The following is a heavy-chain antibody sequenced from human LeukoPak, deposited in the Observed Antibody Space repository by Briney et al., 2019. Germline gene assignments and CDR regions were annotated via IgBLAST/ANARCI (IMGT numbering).Heavy chain of an antibody. CDR2: INPHSGDT. CDR1: GYTFSGSY. V-gene: IGHV1-2*06. J-gene: IGHJ6*03. CDR3: ARSAEHCNNGVCFTDYYMDV. Sequence: ASVKVSCKASGYTFSGSYIHWVRQAPGHGLEWMARINPHSGDTNYAQKFQGRVTMTRDTSISTAYMELSSLTSDDTAVYFCARSAEHCNNGVCFTDYYMDVWGKGTTVTVSS. D-gene: IGHD2-8*01.